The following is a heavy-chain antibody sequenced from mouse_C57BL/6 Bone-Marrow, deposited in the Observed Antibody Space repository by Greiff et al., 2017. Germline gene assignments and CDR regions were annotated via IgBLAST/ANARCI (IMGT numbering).Heavy chain of an antibody. V-gene: IGHV1-72*01. Sequence: QVQLQQPGAELVKPGASVKLSCKASGYTFTSYWMHWVKQRPGRGLEWIGRIDPNSGGTKYNEQFKSKATLTVDKPSSTADIHRSILTSEDSAVYYCARVPYDYERVAWFAYWGQGTLVTVSA. CDR2: IDPNSGGT. CDR1: GYTFTSYW. J-gene: IGHJ3*01. D-gene: IGHD2-4*01. CDR3: ARVPYDYERVAWFAY.